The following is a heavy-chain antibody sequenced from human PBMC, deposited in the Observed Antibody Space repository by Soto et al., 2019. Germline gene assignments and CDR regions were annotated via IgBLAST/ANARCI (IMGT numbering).Heavy chain of an antibody. D-gene: IGHD6-6*01. CDR1: GFTISRNA. CDR3: ARPYSSSSFPGYFDY. J-gene: IGHJ4*02. Sequence: GGSLRLSCAASGFTISRNAMHWVRQAPGKGLEWVAVISYDGSNKYYADSVKGRFTISRDNSKNTLYLQMNSLRAEDTAVYYCARPYSSSSFPGYFDYWGQGTLVTVSS. V-gene: IGHV3-30-3*01. CDR2: ISYDGSNK.